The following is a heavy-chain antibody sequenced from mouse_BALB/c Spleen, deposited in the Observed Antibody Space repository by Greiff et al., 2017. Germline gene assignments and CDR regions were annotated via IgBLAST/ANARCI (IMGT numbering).Heavy chain of an antibody. D-gene: IGHD1-1*02. CDR2: IDPENGDT. J-gene: IGHJ4*01. V-gene: IGHV14-4*02. CDR3: NAGGWYYAMDD. CDR1: GFNIKDYY. Sequence: VQLQQSGAELVRSGASVKLSCTASGFNIKDYYMHWVKQRPEQGLEWIGWIDPENGDTEYAPKFQGKATMTADTSSNTAYLQLSSLTSEDTAVYYCNAGGWYYAMDDWGQGTSVTVSS.